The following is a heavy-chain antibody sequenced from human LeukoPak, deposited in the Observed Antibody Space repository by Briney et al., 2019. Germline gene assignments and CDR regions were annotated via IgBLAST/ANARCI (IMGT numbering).Heavy chain of an antibody. V-gene: IGHV3-66*01. J-gene: IGHJ4*02. Sequence: GGSLRLSCAASGFTVSSNYMSWVRQAPGKGLEWVSVIYSGGSTYYADSVKGRFTISRDNSKNTLYLQMNSLGAEDTAVYYCAREGPPHYDFWSGYLEYWGQGTLVTVSS. CDR3: AREGPPHYDFWSGYLEY. CDR1: GFTVSSNY. CDR2: IYSGGST. D-gene: IGHD3-3*01.